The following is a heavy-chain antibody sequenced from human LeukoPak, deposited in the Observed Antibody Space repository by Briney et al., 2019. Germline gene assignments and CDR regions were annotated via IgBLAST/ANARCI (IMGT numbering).Heavy chain of an antibody. V-gene: IGHV3-33*01. CDR3: ARETGYGDYKGGYGMDV. D-gene: IGHD4-17*01. Sequence: GGSLRLSCTASGFTFSNYGIHWVRQAPGEGLKWVAAIWYDGSKKYYADSVKGRSTISRDNSKNTLYLQMDSLTADDTAVYYCARETGYGDYKGGYGMDVWGQGTTVTVSS. CDR2: IWYDGSKK. CDR1: GFTFSNYG. J-gene: IGHJ6*02.